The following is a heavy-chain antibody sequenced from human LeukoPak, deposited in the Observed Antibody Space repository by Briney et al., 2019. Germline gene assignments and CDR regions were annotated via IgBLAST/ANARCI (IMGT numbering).Heavy chain of an antibody. D-gene: IGHD3-10*01. J-gene: IGHJ5*02. CDR2: INHSGST. V-gene: IGHV4-34*01. CDR1: GGSFSGYY. CDR3: ARARTNYYGSGSYHWVWFDP. Sequence: SETLSLTCAVYGGSFSGYYWSWIRQPPGKGLEWTGEINHSGSTNYNPSLRSRVTISIDTSKNHFSLKLSSVTAADTAVYYCARARTNYYGSGSYHWVWFDPWGREPWSPSPQ.